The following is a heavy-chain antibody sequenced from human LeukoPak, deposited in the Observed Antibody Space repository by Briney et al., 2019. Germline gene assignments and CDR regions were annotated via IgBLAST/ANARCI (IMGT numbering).Heavy chain of an antibody. CDR2: INHSGST. CDR1: GGSFSGYY. D-gene: IGHD3-3*01. CDR3: ARGPPPTLFLEFVDDY. V-gene: IGHV4-34*01. J-gene: IGHJ4*02. Sequence: SETLSLTCAVYGGSFSGYYWSWIRQPPGKGLEWIGEINHSGSTNYNPSLKSRVTISVDTSKNQFSLKLSSVTAADTAVYYCARGPPPTLFLEFVDDYWGQGTLVTVSS.